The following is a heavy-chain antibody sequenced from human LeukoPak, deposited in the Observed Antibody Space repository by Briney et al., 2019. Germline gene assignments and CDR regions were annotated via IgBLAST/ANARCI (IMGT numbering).Heavy chain of an antibody. CDR3: ARDPGSGQYYDSSD. CDR1: GFTFSSYS. J-gene: IGHJ4*02. D-gene: IGHD3-22*01. Sequence: GGSLRLSCAASGFTFSSYSMNWVRQALGKGLEWVSYISSSSSTIYYADSVKGRFTISRDNAKNSLYLQMNSLRAEDTAVYYCARDPGSGQYYDSSDWGQGTLVTVSS. V-gene: IGHV3-48*04. CDR2: ISSSSSTI.